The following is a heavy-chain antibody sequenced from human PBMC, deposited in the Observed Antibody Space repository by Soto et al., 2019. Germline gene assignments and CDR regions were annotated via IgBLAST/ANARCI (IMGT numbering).Heavy chain of an antibody. J-gene: IGHJ4*02. Sequence: GGSLRLACSASGFTFSSYAMHWVRQAPGKGLEYVSAISSNGSSTGYADSVKGRFTISRDNAKNTVYLQMNSLRAEDTAVYYCARMGGYCSSTSCRLFDYWGPATLVTVSS. CDR1: GFTFSSYA. D-gene: IGHD2-2*01. CDR2: ISSNGSST. V-gene: IGHV3-64*04. CDR3: ARMGGYCSSTSCRLFDY.